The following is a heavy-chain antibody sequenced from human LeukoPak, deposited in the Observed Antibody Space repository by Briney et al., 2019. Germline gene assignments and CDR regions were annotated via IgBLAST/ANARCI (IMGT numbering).Heavy chain of an antibody. CDR2: MNPNSGNT. J-gene: IGHJ4*02. V-gene: IGHV1-8*01. CDR1: GYTFTSYD. Sequence: ASVKVSCMASGYTFTSYDINWVRQATGQGLEYMGWMNPNSGNTGYAQKFQGRVTITRDTSISTAYMELSRLRSDDTAVYYCARDYCGGDCFPDYWGQGTLVTVFS. CDR3: ARDYCGGDCFPDY. D-gene: IGHD2-21*02.